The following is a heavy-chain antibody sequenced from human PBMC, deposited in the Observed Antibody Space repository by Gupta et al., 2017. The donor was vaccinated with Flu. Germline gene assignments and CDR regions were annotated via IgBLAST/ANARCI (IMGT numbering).Heavy chain of an antibody. CDR2: IRHVGTT. CDR3: AKSGADFRAGNWFGP. Sequence: QVQLQQWGAGLLKPSETLSLTCAVFGGSFSGNYWSWIRQSPGKGLEWIGEIRHVGTTNYNPSLKSRVTISMDTSKNQISLNLTSVTAADTAVYYCAKSGADFRAGNWFGPWGQGTLVTGSS. CDR1: GGSFSGNY. V-gene: IGHV4-34*02. J-gene: IGHJ5*02. D-gene: IGHD1-26*01.